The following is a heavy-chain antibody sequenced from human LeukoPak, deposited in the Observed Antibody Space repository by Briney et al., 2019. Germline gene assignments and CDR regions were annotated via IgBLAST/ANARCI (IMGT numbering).Heavy chain of an antibody. Sequence: GASVKVSCKASGGTFTSYAISWVRQAPGQGLQYLGGSIPNFRTAKYAQDFQGRVTITTDETTAYMELSSLTSEDTAVYYCARAGRFSNYAYYYHMDVWGKGTTVIVSS. CDR1: GGTFTSYA. V-gene: IGHV1-69*05. CDR3: ARAGRFSNYAYYYHMDV. D-gene: IGHD3-10*01. J-gene: IGHJ6*03. CDR2: SIPNFRTA.